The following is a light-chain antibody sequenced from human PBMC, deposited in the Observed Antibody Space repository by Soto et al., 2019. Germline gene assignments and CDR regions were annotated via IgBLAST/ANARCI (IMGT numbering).Light chain of an antibody. CDR1: SIDVGGSNY. V-gene: IGLV2-11*01. J-gene: IGLJ1*01. Sequence: QSALTQPRSVSGSPGQSVTISCTGPSIDVGGSNYVSWYQQHPGKAPKLMIYDVSERPSGVPDRFSGSKSGNTASLTISGLQAEDEADYYCSSYTSSSILFGTGTKLTVL. CDR2: DVS. CDR3: SSYTSSSIL.